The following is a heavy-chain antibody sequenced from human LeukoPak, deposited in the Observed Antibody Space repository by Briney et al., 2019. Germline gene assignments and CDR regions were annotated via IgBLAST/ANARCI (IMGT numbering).Heavy chain of an antibody. CDR2: ISYDGSNK. CDR1: GFTFSSYG. Sequence: GGSLRLSCAASGFTFSSYGMHWVRQAPGKGLEWVAVISYDGSNKYYADSVKGRFTTSRDNSKNTLYLQMNSLRAEDTAVYYCAKDQGSLPELLVDYWGQGTLVTVSS. CDR3: AKDQGSLPELLVDY. V-gene: IGHV3-30*18. J-gene: IGHJ4*02. D-gene: IGHD1-26*01.